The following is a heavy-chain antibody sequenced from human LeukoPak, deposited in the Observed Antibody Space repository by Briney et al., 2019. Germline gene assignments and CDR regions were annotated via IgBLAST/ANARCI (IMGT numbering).Heavy chain of an antibody. J-gene: IGHJ4*02. D-gene: IGHD6-6*01. Sequence: ASVKVSCKASGYTFTGYYMHWVRQAPGQGLEWMGWINPNSGGTNYAQKFQGRVTMTRDTSISTAYMELSRLRSDDTAVYYCARDRGSSSSSLEDWGQGTLVTVSS. CDR3: ARDRGSSSSSLED. V-gene: IGHV1-2*02. CDR1: GYTFTGYY. CDR2: INPNSGGT.